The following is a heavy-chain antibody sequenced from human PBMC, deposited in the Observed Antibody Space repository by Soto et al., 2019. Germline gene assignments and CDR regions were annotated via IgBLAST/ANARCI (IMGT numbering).Heavy chain of an antibody. J-gene: IGHJ3*01. CDR2: IIPVFGAP. CDR1: GGTFSRYA. Sequence: QVQLVQSGAEVKKPGSSVQVSCKASGGTFSRYAISWVRQAPGQGLEWMGGIIPVFGAPNYAQKFQGRVTIRSDEPTGTADMELGSLRSEDAAVYYCASWELISSSLLDAFDVWSQGTMVTVSS. V-gene: IGHV1-69*01. CDR3: ASWELISSSLLDAFDV. D-gene: IGHD1-26*01.